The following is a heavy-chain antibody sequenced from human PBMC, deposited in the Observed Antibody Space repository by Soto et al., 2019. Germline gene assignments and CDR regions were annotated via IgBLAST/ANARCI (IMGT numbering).Heavy chain of an antibody. CDR1: GYTFTSYY. V-gene: IGHV1-46*03. D-gene: IGHD3-10*01. CDR3: ASVARILWFGESGNQDYYYYGMDV. Sequence: ASVKVSCKASGYTFTSYYMHWVRQAPGQGLEWMGIINPSGGSTSYAQKFQGRVTMTRDTSTSTVYMELSSLRSEDTAVYYCASVARILWFGESGNQDYYYYGMDVWG. CDR2: INPSGGST. J-gene: IGHJ6*02.